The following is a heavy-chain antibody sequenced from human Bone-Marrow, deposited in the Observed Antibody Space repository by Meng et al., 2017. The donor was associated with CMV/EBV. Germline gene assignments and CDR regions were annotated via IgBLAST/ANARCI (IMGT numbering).Heavy chain of an antibody. CDR3: ARSGRYRSILFDF. Sequence: SEILSLTCTVSGGSISSYYWNWIRQPPGKGLEWIGYIYYSGSTNYNPSLKSRVTISGDTSKNQFSLKLSSVTAADTAVYYCARSGRYRSILFDFWGQGTLVTVSS. J-gene: IGHJ4*02. CDR2: IYYSGST. D-gene: IGHD1-26*01. CDR1: GGSISSYY. V-gene: IGHV4-59*01.